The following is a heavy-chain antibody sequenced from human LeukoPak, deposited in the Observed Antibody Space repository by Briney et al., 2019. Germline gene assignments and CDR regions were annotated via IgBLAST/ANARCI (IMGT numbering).Heavy chain of an antibody. Sequence: SETLSLTCTVSGGSISSYYWSWIGQPPGKGLEWIGYIYYSGSTNYNPSLTSRVTISVDTSKNQFSLKLSSVTAADTAVYYCARLLPVRYNWFDPWGQGTLVTVSS. CDR3: ARLLPVRYNWFDP. CDR1: GGSISSYY. J-gene: IGHJ5*02. D-gene: IGHD2-21*01. V-gene: IGHV4-59*01. CDR2: IYYSGST.